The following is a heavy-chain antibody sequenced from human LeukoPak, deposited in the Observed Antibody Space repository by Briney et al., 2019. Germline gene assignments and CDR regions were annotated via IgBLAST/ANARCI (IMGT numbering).Heavy chain of an antibody. V-gene: IGHV4-4*02. J-gene: IGHJ5*02. CDR2: IYHSGST. CDR3: ARAFIAAAGTWWFDP. D-gene: IGHD6-13*01. Sequence: SETLSLTCAVSGGSISSSNWWSWVRQPSGKGLEWIGEIYHSGSTNYNPSLKSRVTISVDKSKNQFSLKLSSVTAADTAVYYCARAFIAAAGTWWFDPWGQGTLATVSS. CDR1: GGSISSSNW.